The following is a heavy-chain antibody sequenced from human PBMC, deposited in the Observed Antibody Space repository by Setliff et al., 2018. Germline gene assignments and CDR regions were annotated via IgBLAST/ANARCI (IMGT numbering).Heavy chain of an antibody. CDR1: GKSFTKYD. Sequence: ASVKVSCKTLGKSFTKYDFHWVRQATGQGPEWMGWMHPNSGNTGYAQKFQGRVTMTSNTAINTAYMELMRLTSEDTAVYYCVTAQGAEHFDYWGQGSLVTVSS. J-gene: IGHJ4*02. CDR3: VTAQGAEHFDY. D-gene: IGHD3-16*01. CDR2: MHPNSGNT. V-gene: IGHV1-8*01.